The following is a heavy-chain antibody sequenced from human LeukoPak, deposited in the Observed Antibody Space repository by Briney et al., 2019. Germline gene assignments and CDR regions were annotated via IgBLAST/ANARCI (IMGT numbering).Heavy chain of an antibody. J-gene: IGHJ4*02. CDR3: ASRSGGYSSS. CDR2: INHSGST. Sequence: ETLSLTCAVYGGSFSGYYWSWIRQPPGKGLEWIGEINHSGSTNYNPSLKSRVTISVDTSKNQFSLKLSSVTAADTAVYYCASRSGGYSSSWGQGTLVTVSS. V-gene: IGHV4-34*01. D-gene: IGHD6-13*01. CDR1: GGSFSGYY.